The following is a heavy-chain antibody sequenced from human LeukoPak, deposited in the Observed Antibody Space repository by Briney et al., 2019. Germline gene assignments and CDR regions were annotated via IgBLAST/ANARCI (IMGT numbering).Heavy chain of an antibody. J-gene: IGHJ4*02. CDR3: ARGYSSSSEGYYCDY. Sequence: GGSLRLSCAASGFTFSSYSMNWVRQAPGKGLEWVSSISGSSSYIYYADSVKGRFTISRDNAKNSLYLQMNSLRAEDTAVYYCARGYSSSSEGYYCDYWGQGTLVTVSS. D-gene: IGHD6-6*01. CDR2: ISGSSSYI. CDR1: GFTFSSYS. V-gene: IGHV3-21*01.